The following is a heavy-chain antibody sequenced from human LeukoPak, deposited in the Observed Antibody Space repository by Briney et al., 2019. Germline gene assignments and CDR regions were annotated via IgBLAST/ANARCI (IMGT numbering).Heavy chain of an antibody. CDR3: ARLPLLPYSSGYYDY. V-gene: IGHV4-59*08. D-gene: IGHD6-19*01. Sequence: PSETLSLTCTVSGGSISNYYWSWIRQPPGKGLEWMGYIYYTGSTNYNSALKSRVTISVDTSMNQFSLTLNSVAAADTAVYYCARLPLLPYSSGYYDYWGQGTLVTVSS. CDR1: GGSISNYY. CDR2: IYYTGST. J-gene: IGHJ4*02.